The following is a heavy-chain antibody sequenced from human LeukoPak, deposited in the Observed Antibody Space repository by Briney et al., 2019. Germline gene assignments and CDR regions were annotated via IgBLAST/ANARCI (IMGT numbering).Heavy chain of an antibody. D-gene: IGHD2-21*02. J-gene: IGHJ4*02. Sequence: GGSLRLSCAASGFTFSSYSMNWVRQAPGKGLEWVSSISSSSSYIYYADSVKGRFTISRDNAKNSLYLQMISLRAEDTAVYYCARDRTPYCGGDCYSSGIDYWGQGTLVTVSS. CDR3: ARDRTPYCGGDCYSSGIDY. CDR2: ISSSSSYI. V-gene: IGHV3-21*01. CDR1: GFTFSSYS.